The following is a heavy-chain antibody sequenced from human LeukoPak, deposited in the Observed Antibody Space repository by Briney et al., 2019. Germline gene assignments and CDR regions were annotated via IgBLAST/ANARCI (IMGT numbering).Heavy chain of an antibody. CDR1: GGSISNYY. V-gene: IGHV4-59*01. CDR3: ASSFPGYYFDH. D-gene: IGHD3-10*01. J-gene: IGHJ4*02. Sequence: PSETLSLTCTVSGGSISNYYWNWIRQPPGKGLEWIGDIYYNGITNSNPSLKSRVTISLDTSKNQISLNLNSVTAADTAEYYCASSFPGYYFDHWGQGTLVTVSS. CDR2: IYYNGIT.